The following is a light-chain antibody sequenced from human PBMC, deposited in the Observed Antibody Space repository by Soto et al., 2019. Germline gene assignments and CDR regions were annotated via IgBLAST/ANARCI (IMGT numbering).Light chain of an antibody. CDR3: QQYNNWPRT. CDR2: DAS. Sequence: IVLTQSPGTLSLSPGERATLSCRASQSVSSYLAWYQQKPGQAPRLLIYDASNRATGIPARFSGSGSGTDFTLTISSLEPEDFAVYYCQQYNNWPRTFGQGTKVDIK. J-gene: IGKJ1*01. V-gene: IGKV3-11*01. CDR1: QSVSSY.